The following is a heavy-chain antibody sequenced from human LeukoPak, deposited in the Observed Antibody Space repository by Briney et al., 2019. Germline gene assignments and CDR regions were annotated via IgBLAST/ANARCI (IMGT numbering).Heavy chain of an antibody. CDR1: GGTFSCYA. V-gene: IGHV1-69*06. Sequence: ASVKVSCKASGGTFSCYAISWVRQAPGQGLEWMGGIIPIFGTANYAQKFQGRVTITADKSTSTAYMELSSLRSEDTAVYYCAGAYDKPPETLSYYYYYYGMDVWGKGTTVTVSS. D-gene: IGHD3-22*01. J-gene: IGHJ6*04. CDR3: AGAYDKPPETLSYYYYYYGMDV. CDR2: IIPIFGTA.